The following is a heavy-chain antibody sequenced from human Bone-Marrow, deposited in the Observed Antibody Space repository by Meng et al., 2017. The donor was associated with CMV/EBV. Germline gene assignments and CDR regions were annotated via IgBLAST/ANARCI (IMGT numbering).Heavy chain of an antibody. Sequence: FPGYYLHWVRQAPGQGLEWMGWLNPNSGGTNYAQKFQGRVTMTRDTSISTAYMELSRLRSDDTAVYYCARGKVGYCSSTSCRMFDPWGQGTLVTVSS. CDR1: FPGYY. D-gene: IGHD2-2*01. CDR3: ARGKVGYCSSTSCRMFDP. V-gene: IGHV1-2*02. CDR2: LNPNSGGT. J-gene: IGHJ5*02.